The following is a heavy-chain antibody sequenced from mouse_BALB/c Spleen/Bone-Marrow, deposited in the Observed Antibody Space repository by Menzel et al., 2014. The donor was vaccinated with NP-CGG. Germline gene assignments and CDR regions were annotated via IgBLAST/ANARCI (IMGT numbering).Heavy chain of an antibody. D-gene: IGHD2-3*01. CDR2: ISSGGSYT. CDR3: ARQDGFDY. CDR1: GFTFSNYA. Sequence: EVMLVESGGGLVKLGGSLKLSCAASGFTFSNYAMSWVRQTPEKRLEWVAIISSGGSYTYYPDSVKGRFTISRDNAKTILYLQMSSLRSEDTAMYYCARQDGFDYWGQGTTLTVSS. V-gene: IGHV5-9-1*01. J-gene: IGHJ2*01.